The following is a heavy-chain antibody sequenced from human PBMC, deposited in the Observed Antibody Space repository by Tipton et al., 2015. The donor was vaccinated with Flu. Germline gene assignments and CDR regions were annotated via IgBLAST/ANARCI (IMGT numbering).Heavy chain of an antibody. CDR3: ARDYGDTEGSTRSSGWFHP. Sequence: QVQLVQSGTEVKKPGASVKVACKTSSYTFNAYGMNWVRQAPGQGLEWMGWISVYSGKTNYAQKFQGRLTLTTDASTTTAYMELRSLKSDDAAVYYCARDYGDTEGSTRSSGWFHPWGQGTLVTVSS. D-gene: IGHD4-17*01. J-gene: IGHJ5*02. V-gene: IGHV1-18*01. CDR1: SYTFNAYG. CDR2: ISVYSGKT.